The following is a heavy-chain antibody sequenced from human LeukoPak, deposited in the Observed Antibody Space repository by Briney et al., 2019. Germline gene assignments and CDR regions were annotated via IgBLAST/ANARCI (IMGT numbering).Heavy chain of an antibody. J-gene: IGHJ4*02. CDR3: ARVPGVGSHWYTFDS. V-gene: IGHV4-39*07. D-gene: IGHD6-19*01. CDR1: GDSISSTSYY. CDR2: MSYSGTT. Sequence: RTSETLSLACTISGDSISSTSYYWGWIRQPPGKGLEWIASMSYSGTTYYNPSLNSRVTISIDTSKNQVSLKVRSVTAADTAVYYCARVPGVGSHWYTFDSWGQGTLVIVSS.